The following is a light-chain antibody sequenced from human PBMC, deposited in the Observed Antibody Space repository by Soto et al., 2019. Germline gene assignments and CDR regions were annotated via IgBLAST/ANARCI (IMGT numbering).Light chain of an antibody. V-gene: IGLV1-44*01. CDR1: RSNIGSNT. CDR3: ASWDDSLNGSWV. CDR2: INS. Sequence: QSVLTQPPSASGTPGQRVTISCSGSRSNIGSNTVSWYQQLPGTAPKLLIYINSQRPSGVPDRFSGSKSGTSASLAISGLQSEDEADYYCASWDDSLNGSWVFGGGTKVTVL. J-gene: IGLJ3*02.